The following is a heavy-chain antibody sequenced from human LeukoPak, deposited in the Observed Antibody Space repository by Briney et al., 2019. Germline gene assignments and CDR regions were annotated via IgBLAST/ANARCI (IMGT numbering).Heavy chain of an antibody. D-gene: IGHD5-12*01. J-gene: IGHJ6*02. CDR3: ARENSGYDDDDYYYGMDV. Sequence: SETLSLTCTVSGGSISSYYWSWLRQPPGKGLEWLGYIYYSGSTNYNPSLKSRVTISVDTSKNQFSLKLSSVTAADTAVYYCARENSGYDDDDYYYGMDVWGQGTTVTVSS. V-gene: IGHV4-59*08. CDR1: GGSISSYY. CDR2: IYYSGST.